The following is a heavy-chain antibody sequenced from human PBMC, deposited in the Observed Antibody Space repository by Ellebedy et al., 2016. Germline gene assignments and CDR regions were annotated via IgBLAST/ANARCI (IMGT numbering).Heavy chain of an antibody. CDR3: AALQWLAPAWYFEL. J-gene: IGHJ2*01. CDR1: GFTVSTNY. Sequence: GSLRLSCAASGFTVSTNYMKWVRHAPGKGLEWVGSILYSGSTYYNLSLKTRVTISLDTTKNQFSLNLSSVTAADTAVYYCAALQWLAPAWYFELWGRGTLVTVAS. D-gene: IGHD6-19*01. V-gene: IGHV4-38-2*01. CDR2: ILYSGST.